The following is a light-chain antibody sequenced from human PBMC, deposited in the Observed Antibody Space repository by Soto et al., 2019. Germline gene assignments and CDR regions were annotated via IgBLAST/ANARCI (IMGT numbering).Light chain of an antibody. CDR1: SSDVGGYNF. CDR3: SSYAGGNNVV. J-gene: IGLJ2*01. Sequence: QSALTQPPSASGSPGQSVTVSCTGTSSDVGGYNFVSWYQHHPGKAPKLMIYEVRQRPSGVPDRFSGSKSGNTASLTVSGLQAEDEGDYYCSSYAGGNNVVFGGGTKLTVL. CDR2: EVR. V-gene: IGLV2-8*01.